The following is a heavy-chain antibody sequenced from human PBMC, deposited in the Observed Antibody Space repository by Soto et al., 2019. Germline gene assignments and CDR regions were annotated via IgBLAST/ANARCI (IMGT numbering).Heavy chain of an antibody. Sequence: QVQLQESGPGLVKPSGTLSLTCAVSGGSVSSSNWWSWVRQSPGKGLEWMGEMYHSGSAHYNPSLKSRATIPLDKSKTQFSLRLTSVTAADTAVYYCARVPGVVVSADDAFDIWGPGTRVIVSS. V-gene: IGHV4-4*02. CDR3: ARVPGVVVSADDAFDI. J-gene: IGHJ3*02. D-gene: IGHD2-21*02. CDR1: GGSVSSSNW. CDR2: MYHSGSA.